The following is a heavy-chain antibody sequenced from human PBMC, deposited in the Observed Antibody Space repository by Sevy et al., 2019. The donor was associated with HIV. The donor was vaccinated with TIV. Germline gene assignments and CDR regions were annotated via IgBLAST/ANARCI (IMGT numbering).Heavy chain of an antibody. D-gene: IGHD3-9*01. V-gene: IGHV3-7*03. CDR2: IKQDGSEK. Sequence: GGSLRLTCAASGFTFSSYWMRWVRQAPGKGLEWVANIKQDGSEKYYVDSVKGRFTISRDNAKNSLYLQMNSLRAEDTAVYYCARGGDYDILTGYNPWGQGTLVTVSS. CDR3: ARGGDYDILTGYNP. J-gene: IGHJ5*02. CDR1: GFTFSSYW.